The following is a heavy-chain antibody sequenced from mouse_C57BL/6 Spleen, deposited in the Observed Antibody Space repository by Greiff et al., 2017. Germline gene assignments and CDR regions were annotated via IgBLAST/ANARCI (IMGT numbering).Heavy chain of an antibody. CDR3: TRGATVGYFDV. Sequence: LVESGAELVRPGASVTLSCKASGYTFTDYEMHWVKQTPVHGLEWIGAIDPETGGTAYNQKFQGKAILTADKSSSTAYMELRSLTSEDSAVYYCTRGATVGYFDVWGTGTTVTVSS. V-gene: IGHV1-15*01. CDR1: GYTFTDYE. J-gene: IGHJ1*03. CDR2: IDPETGGT. D-gene: IGHD1-1*01.